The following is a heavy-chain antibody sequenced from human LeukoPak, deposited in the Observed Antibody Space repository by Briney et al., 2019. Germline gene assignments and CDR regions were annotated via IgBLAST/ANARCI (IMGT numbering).Heavy chain of an antibody. CDR3: ARGYSSGWYVY. CDR1: GGSISSYY. J-gene: IGHJ4*02. Sequence: PSETLSLTCTVSGGSISSYYWSWIWQPPGKGLEWIGYIYYSGSTNYNPSLKSQVTISVDTSKNQFSLKLSSVTAADTAVYYCARGYSSGWYVYWGQGTLVTVSS. V-gene: IGHV4-59*01. CDR2: IYYSGST. D-gene: IGHD6-19*01.